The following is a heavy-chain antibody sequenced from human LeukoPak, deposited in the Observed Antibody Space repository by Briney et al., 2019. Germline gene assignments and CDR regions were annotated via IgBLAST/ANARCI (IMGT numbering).Heavy chain of an antibody. J-gene: IGHJ4*02. CDR2: IKQDGSGK. D-gene: IGHD3-9*01. Sequence: GGSLRLSCAASGFSFNTYWMTWVRQAPGKGLEWVANIKQDGSGKDYVDSVRGRFTISRDNAKNSLYLQMNSLRGDDTAVYYCARVRGDRDILTGYFKLYFDYWGQGTLVTVSS. CDR1: GFSFNTYW. V-gene: IGHV3-7*04. CDR3: ARVRGDRDILTGYFKLYFDY.